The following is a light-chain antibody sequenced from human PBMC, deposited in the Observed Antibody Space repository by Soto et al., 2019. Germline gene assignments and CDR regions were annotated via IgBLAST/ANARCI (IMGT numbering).Light chain of an antibody. Sequence: SYELTQPSSVSVSPGQTASITCSGDNLRDKYISWYQQKPGQSPVVVIYQDRKRPSGIPERFSGSNSGNTATLTISGTQAMDEADYYCLAWDSDTYVFGTGTKLTVL. CDR1: NLRDKY. V-gene: IGLV3-1*01. CDR2: QDR. J-gene: IGLJ1*01. CDR3: LAWDSDTYV.